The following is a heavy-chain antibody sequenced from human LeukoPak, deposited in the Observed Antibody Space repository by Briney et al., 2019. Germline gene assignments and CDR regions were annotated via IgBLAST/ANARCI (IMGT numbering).Heavy chain of an antibody. D-gene: IGHD3-9*01. CDR1: GFTVSSNH. CDR2: LYSGGNT. Sequence: PGGSLRLSCAASGFTVSSNHMSWVRQAAGKGLEWVSALYSGGNTYYADSVKGRFTISRDNAKTSLYLQMNSLRAEDTAVYYCARLRYYGMDVWGQGTTVTVSS. V-gene: IGHV3-53*01. CDR3: ARLRYYGMDV. J-gene: IGHJ6*02.